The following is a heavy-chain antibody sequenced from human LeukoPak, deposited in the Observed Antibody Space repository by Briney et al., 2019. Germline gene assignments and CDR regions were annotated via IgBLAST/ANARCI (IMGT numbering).Heavy chain of an antibody. D-gene: IGHD3-10*01. CDR3: AREGSGSYYSWFDP. CDR1: GYSIGTGYY. J-gene: IGHJ5*02. Sequence: TSETLSLTCALSGYSIGTGYYWGWIRQPPGKGLEGIASIYQSGSAYYNPSLKSRVTISIDRSKPQFSLSLSSVTAADTAVYYCAREGSGSYYSWFDPWGPGILVTVSS. CDR2: IYQSGSA. V-gene: IGHV4-38-2*02.